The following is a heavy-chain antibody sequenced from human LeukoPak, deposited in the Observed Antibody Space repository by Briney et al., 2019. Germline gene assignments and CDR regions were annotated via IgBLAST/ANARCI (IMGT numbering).Heavy chain of an antibody. CDR2: IYWDDDK. Sequence: SGPTLVKPTQTLTLTCTFSGFSLSTSGVGVGWIRQPPGKALEWLALIYWDDDKRYSPSLKSRLTIAKDTSKNQVVLTMTNVDPVDTATYYCAHRRGGGDCLDYWGQGTLVTVSS. D-gene: IGHD2-21*02. J-gene: IGHJ4*02. V-gene: IGHV2-5*02. CDR3: AHRRGGGDCLDY. CDR1: GFSLSTSGVG.